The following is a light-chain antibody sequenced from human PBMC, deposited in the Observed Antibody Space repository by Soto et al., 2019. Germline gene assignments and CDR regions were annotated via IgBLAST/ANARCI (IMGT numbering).Light chain of an antibody. CDR3: SSYSSSTTSYV. CDR2: QVT. CDR1: SRYVGSYDY. J-gene: IGLJ1*01. V-gene: IGLV2-14*01. Sequence: QSALTQPASVSGSPGQSITMSCTGTSRYVGSYDYVSWYQQQSGKAPKLLIYQVTNRPSGVSSRFSGSKSDNTASLTISGLQAEDEAHYYCSSYSSSTTSYVFGTGTKLTVL.